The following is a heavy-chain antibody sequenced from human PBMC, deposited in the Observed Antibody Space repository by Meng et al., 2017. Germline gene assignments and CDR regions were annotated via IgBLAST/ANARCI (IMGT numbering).Heavy chain of an antibody. J-gene: IGHJ4*02. CDR3: ARGPLITMIEV. V-gene: IGHV4-30-4*01. CDR1: GGSISSGDYY. CDR2: IYYSGST. Sequence: QVQLQESGPGLGKPSQTLSLTCTVSGGSISSGDYYWSWIRQPPGKGLEWIGYIYYSGSTYYNPSLKSRLTISVDTSKKQFSLKPTSVTATDTAVYYCARGPLITMIEVWGQGTLVTVSS. D-gene: IGHD3-22*01.